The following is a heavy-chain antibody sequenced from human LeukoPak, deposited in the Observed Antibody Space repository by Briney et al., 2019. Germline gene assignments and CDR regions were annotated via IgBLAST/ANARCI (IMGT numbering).Heavy chain of an antibody. CDR1: GYTFTGYY. Sequence: ASVKVSCKASGYTFTGYYMHWVRQAPGQGLEWMGWINPNSGGTNYAQKFQGRVTMTRDTSISTAYMELSRLRSDDTAVYYCARGANYYGSRSYYPLIDYWGQGTLVTVSS. D-gene: IGHD3-10*01. J-gene: IGHJ4*02. V-gene: IGHV1-2*02. CDR2: INPNSGGT. CDR3: ARGANYYGSRSYYPLIDY.